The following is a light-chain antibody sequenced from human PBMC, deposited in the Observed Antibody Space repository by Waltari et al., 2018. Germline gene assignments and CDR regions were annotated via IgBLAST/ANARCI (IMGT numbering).Light chain of an antibody. J-gene: IGKJ1*01. V-gene: IGKV1-6*01. CDR3: LQDYNYRT. Sequence: AIQMTQSPSSLSASVGDRVTITCRASQGIRNYLGWYQQKPGKAPKLLIYAASSLQSGVPSRFSGSGSGTDFTLTISSLQPEDFATYYCLQDYNYRTFGQGTKVEIK. CDR1: QGIRNY. CDR2: AAS.